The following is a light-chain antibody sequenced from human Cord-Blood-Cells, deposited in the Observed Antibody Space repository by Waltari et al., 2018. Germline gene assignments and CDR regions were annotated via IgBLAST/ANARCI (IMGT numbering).Light chain of an antibody. V-gene: IGKV1-39*01. Sequence: DIQMTQSPSSLSASVGDRVTITCRASQSISSYLNWYQQKPGKAPKLLIYAASSLQSGFPSRVSGSGSGTDFTLTISSLQPEDFATYYCQQSYSTRYTFGQGTKLEIK. J-gene: IGKJ2*01. CDR1: QSISSY. CDR2: AAS. CDR3: QQSYSTRYT.